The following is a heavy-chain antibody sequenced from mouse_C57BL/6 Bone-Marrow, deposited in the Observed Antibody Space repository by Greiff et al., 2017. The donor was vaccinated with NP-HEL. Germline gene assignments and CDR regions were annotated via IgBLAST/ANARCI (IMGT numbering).Heavy chain of an antibody. V-gene: IGHV3-8*01. Sequence: EVKLMESGPGLAKPSQTLSLTCSVTGYSITSDYWNWIRKFPGNKLEYMGYISYSGSTYYNPSLKSRISITRDTSKNQYYLQLNSVTTEDTATYYCARALSSPYWYFDVWGTGTTVTVSS. CDR2: ISYSGST. D-gene: IGHD1-1*01. J-gene: IGHJ1*03. CDR1: GYSITSDY. CDR3: ARALSSPYWYFDV.